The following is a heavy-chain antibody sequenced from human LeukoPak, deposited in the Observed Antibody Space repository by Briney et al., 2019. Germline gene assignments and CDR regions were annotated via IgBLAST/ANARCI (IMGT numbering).Heavy chain of an antibody. CDR3: ARDHYDYVWGSYRQPLYYFDY. V-gene: IGHV1-69*13. CDR1: GGTFSSYA. Sequence: ASVKVSCKASGGTFSSYAISWVRQAPGQGLEWMGGIIPIFGTANYAQKFQGRVTITADESTSTAYTELSSLRSEDTAVYYCARDHYDYVWGSYRQPLYYFDYWGQGTLVTVSS. CDR2: IIPIFGTA. D-gene: IGHD3-16*02. J-gene: IGHJ4*02.